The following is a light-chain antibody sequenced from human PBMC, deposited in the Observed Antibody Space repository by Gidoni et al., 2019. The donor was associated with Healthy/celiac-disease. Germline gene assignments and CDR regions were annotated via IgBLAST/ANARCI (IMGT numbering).Light chain of an antibody. Sequence: QSALTQPASVSGSPGQSITISCTGTSSDVGAYNYVSWYQQHPGKAPKLMISEVSNRPSGVSNRFSGSKSGNTASLTISGLQAEDEADYSCSSFTSSSTLIFGTGTKVTVL. CDR1: SSDVGAYNY. V-gene: IGLV2-14*01. J-gene: IGLJ1*01. CDR2: EVS. CDR3: SSFTSSSTLI.